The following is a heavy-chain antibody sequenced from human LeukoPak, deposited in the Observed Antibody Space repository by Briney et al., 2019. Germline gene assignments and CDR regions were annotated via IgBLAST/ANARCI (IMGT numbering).Heavy chain of an antibody. V-gene: IGHV4-59*01. CDR1: AGSITNYY. J-gene: IGHJ5*02. CDR2: IYYSGST. Sequence: PSETLSLTCTVSAGSITNYYWSWIRQPPGKGLEWIGYIYYSGSTNYNPSLKSRVTISVDTSKNQFSLKLSSVTAADTAVYYCASVVEVTTLGGWFDPWGQGTLVTVSS. CDR3: ASVVEVTTLGGWFDP. D-gene: IGHD4-17*01.